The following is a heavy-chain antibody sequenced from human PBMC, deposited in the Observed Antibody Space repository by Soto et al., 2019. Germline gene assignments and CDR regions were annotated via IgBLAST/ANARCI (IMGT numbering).Heavy chain of an antibody. J-gene: IGHJ4*02. CDR1: GGSFSGYY. Sequence: SETLSLTCAVYGGSFSGYYWSWIRQPPGKGLEWIGEINHSGSTNYNPSLKSRVTISVDTSKNQFSLKLSSVTAADTAVYYCARVFGGNGIDYWGQGTLVTVSS. CDR2: INHSGST. D-gene: IGHD2-15*01. V-gene: IGHV4-34*01. CDR3: ARVFGGNGIDY.